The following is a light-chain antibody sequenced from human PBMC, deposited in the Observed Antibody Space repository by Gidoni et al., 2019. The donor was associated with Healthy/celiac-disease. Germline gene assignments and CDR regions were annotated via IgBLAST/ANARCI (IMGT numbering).Light chain of an antibody. CDR3: QQYGSSPWT. CDR1: QSVSSSY. Sequence: EIVLTQSPGTLSWSPGERATLSCRASQSVSSSYLAWYQQKPGQAPRLLIYGASSRATGIPDRFSGSGSGTDFTLTISRLEPEDFAVYYCQQYGSSPWTFGQXTKVEIK. J-gene: IGKJ1*01. CDR2: GAS. V-gene: IGKV3-20*01.